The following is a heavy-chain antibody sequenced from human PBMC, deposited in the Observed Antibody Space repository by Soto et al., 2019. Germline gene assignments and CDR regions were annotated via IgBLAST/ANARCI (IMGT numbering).Heavy chain of an antibody. CDR3: ARVYCSRNRCYDFIDY. D-gene: IGHD2-2*01. CDR2: IYYSGST. Sequence: PSETLSLPCTVSGGSLSSYYWSWVRQPPGKGLEWIGYIYYSGSTNYNPSLKSRVTISVVTPKHQFSLNLCSLTAAVTAVHCRARVYCSRNRCYDFIDYWGQGTLVTVSA. V-gene: IGHV4-59*01. J-gene: IGHJ4*02. CDR1: GGSLSSYY.